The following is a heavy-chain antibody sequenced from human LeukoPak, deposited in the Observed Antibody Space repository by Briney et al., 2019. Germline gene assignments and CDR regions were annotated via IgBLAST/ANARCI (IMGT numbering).Heavy chain of an antibody. CDR2: ITWNSGNI. D-gene: IGHD3-16*01. V-gene: IGHV3-9*01. CDR3: ATNGGGKSGSGNFDY. J-gene: IGHJ4*02. Sequence: QSGGSLRLSCAASGFTFNDYAMHWVRQAPGKGLEWVSGITWNSGNIGYADSVKGRFTISRDNAKNSLYLQMNSLRAEDTALYYCATNGGGKSGSGNFDYWGQGTLVTASS. CDR1: GFTFNDYA.